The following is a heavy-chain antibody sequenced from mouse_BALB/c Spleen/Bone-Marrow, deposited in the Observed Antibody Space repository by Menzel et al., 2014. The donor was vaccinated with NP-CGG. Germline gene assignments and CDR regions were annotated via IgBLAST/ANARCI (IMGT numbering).Heavy chain of an antibody. CDR3: ARRYGKAFFDY. Sequence: EVQLVESGGGLVQPGGSLKLSCATSGFTFSDYYMYWVRQTPEKRLEWVAYISNGGGSTYYPDTVKGRFTISRDNAKNTLYLQMSRLKSEDTAMYYCARRYGKAFFDYWGQGTTLTVSS. CDR2: ISNGGGST. D-gene: IGHD2-10*02. V-gene: IGHV5-12*02. CDR1: GFTFSDYY. J-gene: IGHJ2*01.